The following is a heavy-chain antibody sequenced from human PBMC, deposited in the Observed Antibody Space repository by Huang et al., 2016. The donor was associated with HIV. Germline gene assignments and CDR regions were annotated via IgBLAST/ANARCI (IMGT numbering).Heavy chain of an antibody. V-gene: IGHV1-24*01. CDR1: GYTLTELS. Sequence: QVQLVQSGAEVKKPGASVKVSCKVSGYTLTELSIHWVRQAPGKGLEWMGGFAPEHGETIYPQNCQGRVTMTEDTSTDTAYMELHSLRPEDTAVYYCAAGYDTYYDIWGQGTMVIASS. J-gene: IGHJ3*02. CDR2: FAPEHGET. D-gene: IGHD2-21*01. CDR3: AAGYDTYYDI.